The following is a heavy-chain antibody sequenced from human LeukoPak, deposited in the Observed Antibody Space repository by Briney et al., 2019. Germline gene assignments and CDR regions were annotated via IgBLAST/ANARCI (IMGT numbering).Heavy chain of an antibody. CDR3: ARDAYGSGSYYGY. J-gene: IGHJ4*02. CDR1: GFTFSSYG. D-gene: IGHD3-10*01. V-gene: IGHV3-66*01. Sequence: GGSLRLSCAASGFTFSSYGMSWVRQAPGKGLEWVSVIYSGGSTYYADSVKGRFTISRDNSKNTLYLQMNSLRAEDTAVYYCARDAYGSGSYYGYWGQGTLVTVSS. CDR2: IYSGGST.